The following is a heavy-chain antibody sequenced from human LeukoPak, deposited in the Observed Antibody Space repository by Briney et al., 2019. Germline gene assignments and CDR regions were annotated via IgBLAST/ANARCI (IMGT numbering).Heavy chain of an antibody. V-gene: IGHV1-18*01. J-gene: IGHJ6*03. D-gene: IGHD2-15*01. CDR1: GYTFTSYA. CDR3: ARDLGRYCSGGSCYYYYSMDV. CDR2: ISTYNGNT. Sequence: ASVKVSCKASGYTFTSYAMHWVRQAPGQGLEWMGWISTYNGNTNYAQKLQGRVTMTTDTSTSTAYMELRSLRSDDTAVYYCARDLGRYCSGGSCYYYYSMDVWGKGTTVTISS.